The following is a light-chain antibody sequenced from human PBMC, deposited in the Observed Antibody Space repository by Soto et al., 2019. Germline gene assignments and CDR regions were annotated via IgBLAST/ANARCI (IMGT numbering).Light chain of an antibody. CDR2: AAS. CDR3: QQGYSSPQT. CDR1: QSIRSH. V-gene: IGKV1-39*01. J-gene: IGKJ2*01. Sequence: DIQMTQSPSSLSASVGDRVTITCRASQSIRSHLNWYQQKPGRAPKLLIYAASTLHSGVPSRFSGSGSGTDFTLTINNLQPEDFATYHCQQGYSSPQTFGQGTKLEIK.